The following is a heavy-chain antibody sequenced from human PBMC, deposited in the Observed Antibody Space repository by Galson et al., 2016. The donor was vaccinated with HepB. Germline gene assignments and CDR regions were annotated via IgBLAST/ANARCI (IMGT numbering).Heavy chain of an antibody. CDR2: LSPDGTDK. CDR1: GFTFNDYW. J-gene: IGHJ6*02. D-gene: IGHD4-11*01. CDR3: ARVDYTDEGINV. Sequence: SLRLSCAASGFTFNDYWMTWVRQAPGKGLEWVXNLSPDGTDKRYAGSVKGRFTISRYNPNNSVFLQMSSLRAEDTALYYCARVDYTDEGINVWGQGTTVTASS. V-gene: IGHV3-7*01.